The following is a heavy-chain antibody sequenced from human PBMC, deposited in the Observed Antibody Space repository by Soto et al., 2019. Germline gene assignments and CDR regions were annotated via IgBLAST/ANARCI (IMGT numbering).Heavy chain of an antibody. D-gene: IGHD5-12*01. CDR1: GGSINTFY. Sequence: XGTLSLTCTVSGGSINTFYWSWVRQPSGKGLEWIGRIFSSGSTSFNPSLESRVAMSVDTSKNHFSLNLSSVTAADMAVYYCAREGSYSAYNFAHGIQLWSFDFWGQGAQVTVPS. CDR2: IFSSGST. V-gene: IGHV4-4*07. CDR3: AREGSYSAYNFAHGIQLWSFDF. J-gene: IGHJ4*02.